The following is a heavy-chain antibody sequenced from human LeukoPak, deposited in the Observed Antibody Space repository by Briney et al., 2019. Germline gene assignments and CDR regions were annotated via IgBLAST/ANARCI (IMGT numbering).Heavy chain of an antibody. CDR1: GFTFSSYA. Sequence: GGSLRLSCAASGFTFSSYAMSWVRQAPGKGLEWVSAISGSGGGTYYADSVKGRFTISRDNSKNTLYLQMNSLRVEDTAVYYCAKDPMVVVVTTSFWFDPWGQGTLVTVSS. D-gene: IGHD3-22*01. CDR3: AKDPMVVVVTTSFWFDP. J-gene: IGHJ5*02. CDR2: ISGSGGGT. V-gene: IGHV3-23*01.